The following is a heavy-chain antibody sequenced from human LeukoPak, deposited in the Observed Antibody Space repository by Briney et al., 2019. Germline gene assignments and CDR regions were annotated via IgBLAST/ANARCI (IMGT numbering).Heavy chain of an antibody. CDR3: ARVAEAAAFDY. Sequence: GGSLRLSCAASGFTFSSYSMNCVRQAPGKGLEWVSSISSSSTYIYYADSVKGRFTISRDNAKNSLYLQMNSLRADDTAVYYCARVAEAAAFDYWGQGTLVTVSS. CDR1: GFTFSSYS. J-gene: IGHJ4*02. D-gene: IGHD6-13*01. V-gene: IGHV3-21*01. CDR2: ISSSSTYI.